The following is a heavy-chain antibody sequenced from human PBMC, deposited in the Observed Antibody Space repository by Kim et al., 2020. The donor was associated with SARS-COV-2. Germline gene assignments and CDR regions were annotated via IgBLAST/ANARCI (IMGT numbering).Heavy chain of an antibody. V-gene: IGHV3-30*18. CDR3: AKVSYYYDSRDAFDI. CDR2: ISYDGSNK. CDR1: GFTFSSYG. D-gene: IGHD3-22*01. Sequence: GGSLRLSCAASGFTFSSYGMHWVRQAPGKGLEWVAVISYDGSNKYYADSVKGRFTISRDNSKNTLYLQMNSLRAEDTAVYYCAKVSYYYDSRDAFDIWGQGTMVTVSS. J-gene: IGHJ3*02.